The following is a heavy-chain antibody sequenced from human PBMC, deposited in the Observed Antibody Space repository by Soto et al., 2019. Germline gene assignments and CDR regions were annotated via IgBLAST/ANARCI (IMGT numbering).Heavy chain of an antibody. CDR1: GYSFTNYG. J-gene: IGHJ6*03. V-gene: IGHV1-18*01. Sequence: QDQLVQSGVEVKKPGASVKVSCKASGYSFTNYGITWVRQAPGQGFEWMGWISAYNGNTNYAQKFQGRATMTTDASTSTAYLELRGLSSDDPAVYYCARDRGVAPPVAGNTHYYYYMDVWGKGTTVTVSS. D-gene: IGHD6-19*01. CDR2: ISAYNGNT. CDR3: ARDRGVAPPVAGNTHYYYYMDV.